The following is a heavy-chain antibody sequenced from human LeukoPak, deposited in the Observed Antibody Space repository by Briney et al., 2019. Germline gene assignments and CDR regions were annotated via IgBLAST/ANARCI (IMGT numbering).Heavy chain of an antibody. Sequence: PGGSLRLSCAASGFTFSTYSMNWVRQAPGKGLEWVSSISTSSSYIYYADSVKGRFTISRDNSKNTLYLQMNSLRAEDTAVYYCAKRLDSSGYYSWCDYWGQGTLVTVSS. CDR3: AKRLDSSGYYSWCDY. CDR2: ISTSSSYI. J-gene: IGHJ4*02. CDR1: GFTFSTYS. D-gene: IGHD3-22*01. V-gene: IGHV3-21*04.